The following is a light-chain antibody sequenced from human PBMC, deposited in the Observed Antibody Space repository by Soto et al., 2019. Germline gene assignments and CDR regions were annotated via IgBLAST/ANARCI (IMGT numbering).Light chain of an antibody. J-gene: IGKJ1*01. Sequence: DIQMTQSPSTLSASVGDRVTITCRASQSISSWLAWYQQKPGKAPKLLIYDASSLESGVPSRFSGSGSGTEFTLTISSLQPDDFATYYYQQYNSPPWTFGQGTKVEIK. CDR3: QQYNSPPWT. CDR2: DAS. CDR1: QSISSW. V-gene: IGKV1-5*01.